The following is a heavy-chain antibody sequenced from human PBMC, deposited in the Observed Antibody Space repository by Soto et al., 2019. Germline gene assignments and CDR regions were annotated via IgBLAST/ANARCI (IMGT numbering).Heavy chain of an antibody. Sequence: TETLSLTCTVSGGSISSYYWSWIRQPPGKGLEWIGYIYYSGSTNYNPSLKSRVTISVDTSKNQFSLKLSSVTAADTAVYYCARFYCSGGSCYDYWGQGTLVTVSS. J-gene: IGHJ4*02. CDR3: ARFYCSGGSCYDY. V-gene: IGHV4-59*01. CDR1: GGSISSYY. CDR2: IYYSGST. D-gene: IGHD2-15*01.